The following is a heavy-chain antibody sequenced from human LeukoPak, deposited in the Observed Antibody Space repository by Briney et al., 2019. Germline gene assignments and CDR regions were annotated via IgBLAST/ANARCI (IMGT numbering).Heavy chain of an antibody. CDR2: ISPNNGDT. Sequence: ASVQVSCKASGYTFTGYYIHWVRQAPGQGLEWMGWISPNNGDTRNAQKFQDRVTMTRDTSITTVYMELSRLRSDDTAVYYCARFGAPQWSGAPLGINAFDMWGQGTVVTVSS. J-gene: IGHJ3*02. CDR1: GYTFTGYY. V-gene: IGHV1-2*02. CDR3: ARFGAPQWSGAPLGINAFDM. D-gene: IGHD3-16*01.